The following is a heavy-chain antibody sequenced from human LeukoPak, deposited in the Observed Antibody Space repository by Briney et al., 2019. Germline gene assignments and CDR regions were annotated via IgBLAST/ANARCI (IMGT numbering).Heavy chain of an antibody. V-gene: IGHV3-23*01. CDR3: AKDRTNVQLWSPVWDY. CDR2: ISGSGGST. D-gene: IGHD5-18*01. Sequence: PGGSLRLSCAASGFTFSSYAMSWVRQAPGKGLEWVSAISGSGGSTYYADSVKGRFTISRDNSKNTLYLQMNSLRAEDTAVYYCAKDRTNVQLWSPVWDYWGQGTLVTVSS. J-gene: IGHJ4*02. CDR1: GFTFSSYA.